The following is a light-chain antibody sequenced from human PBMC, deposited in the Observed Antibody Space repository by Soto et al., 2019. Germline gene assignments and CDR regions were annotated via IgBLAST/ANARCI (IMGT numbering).Light chain of an antibody. CDR1: QSVRNSY. CDR2: GAS. V-gene: IGKV3-20*01. CDR3: QQYGTSPWA. Sequence: EIVLTQSPGNLSLSPGERATLSCRASQSVRNSYLAWHQHKPGQAPRLLIYGASTRATGIPDRFSGSGPGTDFTLTISGLEPEDLAVYYCQQYGTSPWALGQGTKVEIK. J-gene: IGKJ1*01.